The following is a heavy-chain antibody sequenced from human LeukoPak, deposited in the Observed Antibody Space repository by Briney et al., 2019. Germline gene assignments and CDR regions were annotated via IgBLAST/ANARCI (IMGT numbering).Heavy chain of an antibody. CDR2: IYPGDSDT. J-gene: IGHJ5*02. V-gene: IGHV5-51*01. CDR3: ARHAYCSGTSCYGFWFDP. CDR1: GYSFTNYW. D-gene: IGHD2-2*01. Sequence: GESLKISCKGSGYSFTNYWIGWVRQMPGKGLEWMGIIYPGDSDTRYSPSFQGQVTISADKSISTAYLQWSSLKASDTAMYYCARHAYCSGTSCYGFWFDPWGQGTLVTVSS.